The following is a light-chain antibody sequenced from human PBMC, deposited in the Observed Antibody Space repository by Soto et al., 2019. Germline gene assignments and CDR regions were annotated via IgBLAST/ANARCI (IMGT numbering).Light chain of an antibody. CDR2: GAS. V-gene: IGKV3-15*01. Sequence: EIVMTQSPATLSVSPGERATLSCRASQSVGSNLAWYQQKPGQAPRLLIYGASTRATGIPARFSGSGSGTECTLTISSLQSEDFAIYFCQQYNNWLPDRTFGQGTKVEIK. CDR3: QQYNNWLPDRT. J-gene: IGKJ1*01. CDR1: QSVGSN.